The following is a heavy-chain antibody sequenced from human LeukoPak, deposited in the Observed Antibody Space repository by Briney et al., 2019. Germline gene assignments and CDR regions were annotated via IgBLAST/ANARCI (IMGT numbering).Heavy chain of an antibody. D-gene: IGHD6-19*01. Sequence: GGSLRLSCAASGFTFSSYWMHWVRQAPGKGLVWVSRINSDGSSTSYADSVKGRFTISRDNAKNTLYLQMNSLRAEDTAVYYCAGIAVASLHYGMDVWSQGTTVTVSS. CDR2: INSDGSST. CDR3: AGIAVASLHYGMDV. CDR1: GFTFSSYW. V-gene: IGHV3-74*01. J-gene: IGHJ6*02.